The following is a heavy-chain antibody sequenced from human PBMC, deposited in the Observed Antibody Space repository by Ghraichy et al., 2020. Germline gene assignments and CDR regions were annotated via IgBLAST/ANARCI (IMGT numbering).Heavy chain of an antibody. Sequence: GGSLRLSCAASGFTFSSYGMHWVRQAPGKGLEWVAVISYDGSNKYYADSVKGRFTISRDNSKNTLYLQMNSLRAEDTAVYYCAKAKLLWFGEDDYWGQGTLVTVSS. CDR1: GFTFSSYG. CDR3: AKAKLLWFGEDDY. D-gene: IGHD3-10*01. V-gene: IGHV3-30*18. CDR2: ISYDGSNK. J-gene: IGHJ4*02.